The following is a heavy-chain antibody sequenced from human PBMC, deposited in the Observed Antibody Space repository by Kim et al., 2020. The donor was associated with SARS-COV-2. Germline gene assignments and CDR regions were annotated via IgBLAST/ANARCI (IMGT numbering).Heavy chain of an antibody. J-gene: IGHJ3*02. CDR1: GGSISSYY. CDR3: ARDRGTVTTPDAFDI. D-gene: IGHD4-17*01. V-gene: IGHV4-59*13. CDR2: IYYSGST. Sequence: SETLSLTCTVSGGSISSYYWSWIRQPPGKGLEWIGYIYYSGSTNYNPSLKSRVTISVDTSKNQFSLKLSSVTAADTAVYYCARDRGTVTTPDAFDIWGQG.